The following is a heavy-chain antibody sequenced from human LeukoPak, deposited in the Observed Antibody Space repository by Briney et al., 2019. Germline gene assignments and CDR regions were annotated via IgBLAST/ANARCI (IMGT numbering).Heavy chain of an antibody. V-gene: IGHV3-7*01. Sequence: GGSLRLSCAASGFTFSSYWMSWVRQAPGKGLEWVANIKQDGSEKYYVDSVRGRFTISRDNAKNSLYLQMNSLRAEDTAVYYCARDGYSYGYGTSFDYWGQGTLVTVSP. CDR2: IKQDGSEK. J-gene: IGHJ4*02. D-gene: IGHD5-18*01. CDR1: GFTFSSYW. CDR3: ARDGYSYGYGTSFDY.